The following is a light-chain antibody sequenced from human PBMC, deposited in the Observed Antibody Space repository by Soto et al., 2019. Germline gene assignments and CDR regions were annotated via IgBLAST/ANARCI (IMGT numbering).Light chain of an antibody. Sequence: EIVVTQSPATLSVSPGDGATLSCRASQSVDSNLAWYQQKPGQTPRLLIYGASTRPTGIPARFSGSGSGTEFTLTISSLQSEDSAVYYCQQYNDWPLTFGGGTKVEIK. CDR1: QSVDSN. J-gene: IGKJ4*01. CDR2: GAS. CDR3: QQYNDWPLT. V-gene: IGKV3D-15*01.